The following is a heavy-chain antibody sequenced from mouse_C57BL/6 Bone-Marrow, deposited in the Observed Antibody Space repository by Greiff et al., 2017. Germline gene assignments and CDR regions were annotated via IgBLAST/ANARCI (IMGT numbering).Heavy chain of an antibody. CDR2: ISSGGSYT. CDR3: AVRGRTSAMDY. Sequence: EVQGVESGGDLVKPGGSLKLSCAASGFTFSSYGMSWVRQTPDKRLEWVATISSGGSYTYYPDSVKGRFTFSRDNAKNTLYLQMSSLTAEDAAMYYCAVRGRTSAMDYWGQGTSVTVSS. D-gene: IGHD5-1*01. V-gene: IGHV5-6*01. J-gene: IGHJ4*01. CDR1: GFTFSSYG.